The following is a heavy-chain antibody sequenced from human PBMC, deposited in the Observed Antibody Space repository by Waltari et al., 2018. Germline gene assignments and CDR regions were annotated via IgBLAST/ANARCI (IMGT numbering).Heavy chain of an antibody. CDR2: IIPIFGTA. Sequence: LVRQAPGQGLEWMGGIIPIFGTANYAQKFQGRVTITADESTSTAYMELSSLRSEDTAVYYCARDSHEWEPSYYFDYWGQGTLVTVSS. CDR3: ARDSHEWEPSYYFDY. J-gene: IGHJ4*02. V-gene: IGHV1-69*01. D-gene: IGHD1-26*01.